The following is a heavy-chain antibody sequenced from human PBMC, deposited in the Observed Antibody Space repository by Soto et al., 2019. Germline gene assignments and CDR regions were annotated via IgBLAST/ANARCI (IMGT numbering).Heavy chain of an antibody. V-gene: IGHV3-23*01. CDR1: GFTFSSYA. D-gene: IGHD3-3*01. J-gene: IGHJ4*02. CDR3: AKDTRTIFGVVIIGFDY. Sequence: GGSLRLSCAASGFTFSSYATSWVRQAPGKGLEWVSAISGSGGSTYYADSVKGRFTISRDNSKNTLYLQMNSLRAEDTAVYYCAKDTRTIFGVVIIGFDYWGQGTLVTVSS. CDR2: ISGSGGST.